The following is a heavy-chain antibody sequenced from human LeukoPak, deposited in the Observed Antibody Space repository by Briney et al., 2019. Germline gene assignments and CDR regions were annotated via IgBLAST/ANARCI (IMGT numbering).Heavy chain of an antibody. J-gene: IGHJ4*02. CDR3: ARAMSTFGGVRNYFDS. CDR2: VSISSGTI. CDR1: GFTFSGHN. V-gene: IGHV3-48*04. Sequence: GGSLRLSCAASGFTFSGHNMNWVRQAPGKGLGWISFVSISSGTIYYADSVNGRFRISRDNAKSSLDLEMNSLRAEDTAVYYCARAMSTFGGVRNYFDSWGQGTLVTVSS. D-gene: IGHD3-16*01.